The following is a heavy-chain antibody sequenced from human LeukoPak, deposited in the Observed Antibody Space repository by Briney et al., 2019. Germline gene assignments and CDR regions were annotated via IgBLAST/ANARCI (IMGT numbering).Heavy chain of an antibody. D-gene: IGHD5-24*01. V-gene: IGHV1-69*13. CDR3: ALGLDGYNPYVNY. CDR2: IIPIFGTA. CDR1: GGTFSSYV. Sequence: ASVKVSCKASGGTFSSYVISWVRQAPGQGLEWMGGIIPIFGTANYAQKFQGRVTITADESTSTAYMELSSLRSEDTAVYYCALGLDGYNPYVNYRGQGTLVTVSS. J-gene: IGHJ4*02.